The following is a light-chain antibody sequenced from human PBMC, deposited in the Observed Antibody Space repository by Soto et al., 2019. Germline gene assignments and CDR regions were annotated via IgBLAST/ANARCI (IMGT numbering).Light chain of an antibody. CDR2: KAS. V-gene: IGKV1-5*03. Sequence: IQMTQSPSTLSGSVGDRVTITCRASQTISSWLAWYQQKPGKAPKLLIYKASTLKSGVPSRFSGSGSGTEFTLTISSLQPDDFATYYCQHYNSYSEAFAQRTKVDIK. CDR3: QHYNSYSEA. CDR1: QTISSW. J-gene: IGKJ1*01.